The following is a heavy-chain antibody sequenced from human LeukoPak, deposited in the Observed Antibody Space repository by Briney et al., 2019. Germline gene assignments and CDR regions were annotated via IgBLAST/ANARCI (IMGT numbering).Heavy chain of an antibody. Sequence: SETLSLTCTVSGGSISSGDYYWSWIRQPPGKGLEWIGYIYYSGSTYYNPSLKSRVTISVDTSKNQFSLKLSSVTAADTAVYYCARAIGGWWCNWFDPWGQGTLVTVSS. CDR2: IYYSGST. V-gene: IGHV4-30-4*08. J-gene: IGHJ5*02. CDR3: ARAIGGWWCNWFDP. D-gene: IGHD2-21*01. CDR1: GGSISSGDYY.